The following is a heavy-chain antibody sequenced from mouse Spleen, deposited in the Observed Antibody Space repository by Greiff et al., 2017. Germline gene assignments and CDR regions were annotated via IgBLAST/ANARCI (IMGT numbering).Heavy chain of an antibody. Sequence: VKLVESGPGLVAPSQTLSITCTVSGFSLTSYAISWVRQPPGKGLEWLGVIWTGGGTNYNSALNSRLSISKNNSKSQVFLKMNSLQTDDTARYYCARNYDYDGGYYFDYWGQGTTLTVSS. CDR3: ARNYDYDGGYYFDY. J-gene: IGHJ2*01. CDR1: GFSLTSYA. V-gene: IGHV2-9-1*01. CDR2: IWTGGGT. D-gene: IGHD2-4*01.